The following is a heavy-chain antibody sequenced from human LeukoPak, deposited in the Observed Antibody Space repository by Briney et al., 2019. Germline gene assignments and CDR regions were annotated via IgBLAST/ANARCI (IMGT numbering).Heavy chain of an antibody. V-gene: IGHV1-69*06. CDR1: GGTFSSYA. CDR3: ARGYCSSTSCYAPPNY. D-gene: IGHD2-2*01. Sequence: SVKVSCKASGGTFSSYAISWVRQAPGQGLEWMGGIIPIFGTANYAQKFQGRVTITADKSTSTAYMELSSPRSEDTAVYYCARGYCSSTSCYAPPNYWGQGTLVTVSS. J-gene: IGHJ4*02. CDR2: IIPIFGTA.